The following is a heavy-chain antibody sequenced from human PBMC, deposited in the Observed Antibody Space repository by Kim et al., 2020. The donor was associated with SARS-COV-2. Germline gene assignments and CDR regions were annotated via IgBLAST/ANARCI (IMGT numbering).Heavy chain of an antibody. CDR3: ASSSSSWWNH. CDR2: IA. J-gene: IGHJ5*02. Sequence: IANYAQKFQGRVTITADKSTSTAYMELSSLRSEDTAVYYCASSSSSWWNHWGQGTLVTVSS. V-gene: IGHV1-69*02. D-gene: IGHD6-13*01.